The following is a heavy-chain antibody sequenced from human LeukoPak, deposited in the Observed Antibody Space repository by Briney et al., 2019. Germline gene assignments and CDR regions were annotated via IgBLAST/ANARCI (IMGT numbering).Heavy chain of an antibody. Sequence: GGSLRLSCAASGFTFSSYAMSWVRQAPGKGLEWVSAISGSGGSTYYADSVKGRFTISRDDSKNTLYLQMNSLRAEDTAVYYCATDSDYYDTSGYLYWGQGTLVTVSS. J-gene: IGHJ4*02. D-gene: IGHD3-22*01. CDR2: ISGSGGST. V-gene: IGHV3-23*01. CDR3: ATDSDYYDTSGYLY. CDR1: GFTFSSYA.